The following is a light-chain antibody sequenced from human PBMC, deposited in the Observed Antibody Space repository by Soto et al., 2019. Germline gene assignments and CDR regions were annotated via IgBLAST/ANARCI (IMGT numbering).Light chain of an antibody. V-gene: IGKV1-39*01. CDR1: QRISSY. Sequence: DIQMTQSPSSLSASVGDRVTITCRASQRISSYLNWYQQKPGKAPKLLTYAASSLQSGVPPRLSGIGSGKYFTLSISNRQPEDFTTYYGRKSYSTGYTFGQGTKLEIK. CDR3: RKSYSTGYT. J-gene: IGKJ2*01. CDR2: AAS.